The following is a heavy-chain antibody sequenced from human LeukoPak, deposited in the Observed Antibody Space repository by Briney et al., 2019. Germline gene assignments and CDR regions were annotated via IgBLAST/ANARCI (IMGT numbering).Heavy chain of an antibody. CDR1: GFIPSDYW. V-gene: IGHV3-7*05. CDR3: VRDSDRRSDC. D-gene: IGHD3-22*01. Sequence: GGSLRLSCAPSGFIPSDYWMSWVRQAPGKGLEWVASIKNGGTESYHVDSVKGRFTISRDSAKNSLYLQMNSLRADDTALYYCVRDSDRRSDCWGQGTLVTVSS. CDR2: IKNGGTES. J-gene: IGHJ4*02.